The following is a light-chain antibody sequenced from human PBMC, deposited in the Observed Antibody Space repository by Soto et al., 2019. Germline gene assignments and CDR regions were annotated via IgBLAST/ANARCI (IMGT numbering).Light chain of an antibody. J-gene: IGLJ1*01. CDR1: SSDVGGYNY. Sequence: QSVLTQPASVSGSPGQSIPISCTGTSSDVGGYNYVSWYQQHPGKAPKLMIYEVSNRPSGVSNRFSGSKSANTASLTISGLHAEDEADYYCSSYTSSSTYVFGTGTKVTVL. CDR2: EVS. CDR3: SSYTSSSTYV. V-gene: IGLV2-14*01.